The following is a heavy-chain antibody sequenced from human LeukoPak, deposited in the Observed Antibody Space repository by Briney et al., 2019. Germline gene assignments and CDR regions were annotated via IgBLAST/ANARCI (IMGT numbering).Heavy chain of an antibody. V-gene: IGHV1-24*01. CDR1: GASLSVTS. CDR2: FDPEDGET. D-gene: IGHD1-26*01. Sequence: ASVKVSCKVSGASLSVTSIHWVRQAPGQWLEWMGGFDPEDGETIFAQRFQGRFSMTEDTSTDTAYMELRSLSPEDTAVYYCATADKWEPLDYWGQGTLVTVSS. CDR3: ATADKWEPLDY. J-gene: IGHJ4*02.